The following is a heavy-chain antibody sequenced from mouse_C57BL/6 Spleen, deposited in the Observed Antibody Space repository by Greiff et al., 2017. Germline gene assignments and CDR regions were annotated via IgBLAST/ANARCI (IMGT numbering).Heavy chain of an antibody. D-gene: IGHD3-2*02. CDR1: GFTFSSYG. CDR2: SSSGGSYT. Sequence: EVKLQESGGDLVKPGGSLKLSCAASGFTFSSYGMSWVRQTPDKRLEWVATSSSGGSYTYYPDSVKGRFTISRDNAKNTLYLQMSSLKSEDTAMYYCASRDSSYFDYWGQGTTLTVSS. J-gene: IGHJ2*01. V-gene: IGHV5-6*02. CDR3: ASRDSSYFDY.